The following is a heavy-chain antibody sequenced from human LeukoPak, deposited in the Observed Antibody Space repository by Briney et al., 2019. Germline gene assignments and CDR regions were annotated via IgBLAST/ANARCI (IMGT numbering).Heavy chain of an antibody. CDR1: GFTFSSYE. CDR3: AREVAVTGTPSLDN. D-gene: IGHD6-19*01. J-gene: IGHJ4*02. CDR2: ISSSGSTI. Sequence: PGGSLRLSCAAPGFTFSSYEMNWVRQAPGKGLEWVSYISSSGSTIYYADSVRGRFTLSRDNAKNSLYLQMNSLRVEDTAIYYCAREVAVTGTPSLDNWGQGTLVTVSS. V-gene: IGHV3-48*03.